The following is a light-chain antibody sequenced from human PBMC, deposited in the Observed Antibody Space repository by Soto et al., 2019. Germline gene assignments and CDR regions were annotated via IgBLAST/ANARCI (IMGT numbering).Light chain of an antibody. V-gene: IGKV3-20*01. CDR2: VAS. CDR3: QQYGSSPLT. J-gene: IGKJ4*01. Sequence: EIVLTQSPGTLSLSPGERATLSCRASQSVSSSYLAWYQQKPGQAPRLLIYVASSRATGIPARFSGSGSGTDFNLTISRLEPDDLAVYYCQQYGSSPLTFGGGTKVEIK. CDR1: QSVSSSY.